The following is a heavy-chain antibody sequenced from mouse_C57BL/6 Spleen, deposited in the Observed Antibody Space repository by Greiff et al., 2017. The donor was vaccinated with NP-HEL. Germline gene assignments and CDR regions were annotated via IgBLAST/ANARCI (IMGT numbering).Heavy chain of an antibody. D-gene: IGHD2-2*01. J-gene: IGHJ4*01. Sequence: VQLQQSGTELVKPGASVKLSCKASGYTFTSYWMHWVKQRPGQGLEWIGNINPSNGGTNYNEKFKSKADLTVDKSSSTAYMQLSSLTSEDSAVYYCARSFYGYDNAMDYWGQGTSVTVSS. CDR1: GYTFTSYW. CDR3: ARSFYGYDNAMDY. CDR2: INPSNGGT. V-gene: IGHV1-53*01.